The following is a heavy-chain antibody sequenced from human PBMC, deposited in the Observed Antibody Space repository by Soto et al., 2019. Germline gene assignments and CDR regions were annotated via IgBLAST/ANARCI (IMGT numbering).Heavy chain of an antibody. CDR1: GDSINSGGFY. CDR3: GRGKGSGRARDRFDR. V-gene: IGHV4-31*03. CDR2: VYYSGTT. Sequence: QVQLQESGPGLVKPSQTLSLTCTVSGDSINSGGFYWSWIRLLPGKGLEWIGYVYYSGTTYYNPSFNSRISISGDRSKTLFSLGLTSVTAADSAVSYGGRGKGSGRARDRFDRWGRGTIAIVSS. J-gene: IGHJ5*02. D-gene: IGHD3-10*01.